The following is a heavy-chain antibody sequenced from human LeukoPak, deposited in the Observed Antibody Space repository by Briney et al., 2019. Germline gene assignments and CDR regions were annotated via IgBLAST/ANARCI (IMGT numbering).Heavy chain of an antibody. V-gene: IGHV5-51*01. Sequence: GESLKISCKGSGYSFTSYWIVWVRQLPANDLEWLGIIFPGDANTRYSPAFQDQGTISADKYINTAYLQRSSMKAADTAMYYCVRALDGDLDYGGQGTLVTAS. J-gene: IGHJ4*02. CDR1: GYSFTSYW. CDR2: IFPGDANT. D-gene: IGHD4-17*01. CDR3: VRALDGDLDY.